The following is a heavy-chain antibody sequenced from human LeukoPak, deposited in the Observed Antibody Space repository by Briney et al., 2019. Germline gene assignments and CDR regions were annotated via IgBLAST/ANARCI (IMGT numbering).Heavy chain of an antibody. V-gene: IGHV3-30-3*01. J-gene: IGHJ4*02. CDR2: IATDGGER. CDR3: ARARGDNSPANRDFDY. D-gene: IGHD1-1*01. CDR1: GFSFSYYV. Sequence: GGSLRLSCAGSGFSFSYYVMHWVRQAPGKGLEWVALIATDGGERYYADSVKGRFTISRDNSKNTLYVQMNSLRPEDTAIYYCARARGDNSPANRDFDYWGQGAPVTVSS.